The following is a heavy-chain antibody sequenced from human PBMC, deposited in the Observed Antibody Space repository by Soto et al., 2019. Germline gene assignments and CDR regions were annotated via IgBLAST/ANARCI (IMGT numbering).Heavy chain of an antibody. CDR2: IYYTGNT. CDR1: GGSISSGGYY. V-gene: IGHV4-31*03. Sequence: PSETLSLTCTVSGGSISSGGYYWSWIRQHPGKGLEWIGYIYYTGNTYYNPSLKSRVDISVDTSKNQISLKLSSATAADTAVYYCERATGRKWFDPWGQGTPVTVSS. D-gene: IGHD1-1*01. J-gene: IGHJ5*02. CDR3: ERATGRKWFDP.